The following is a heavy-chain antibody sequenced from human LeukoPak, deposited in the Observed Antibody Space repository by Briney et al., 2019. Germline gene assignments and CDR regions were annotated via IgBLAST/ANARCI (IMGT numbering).Heavy chain of an antibody. CDR2: IYHSGST. V-gene: IGHV4-61*08. Sequence: SETLSLTCTVSGGSISSGGYYWNWIRQPPGKGLEWIGYIYHSGSTNYNPSLKSRVTISVDTSKNQFSLKLSSVTAADTAVYYCARGPGTQNLAAAEIENWFDPWGQGTLVTVSS. CDR3: ARGPGTQNLAAAEIENWFDP. J-gene: IGHJ5*02. CDR1: GGSISSGGYY. D-gene: IGHD6-13*01.